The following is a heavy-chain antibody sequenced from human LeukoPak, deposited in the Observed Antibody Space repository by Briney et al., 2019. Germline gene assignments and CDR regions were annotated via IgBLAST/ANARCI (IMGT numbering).Heavy chain of an antibody. CDR1: GFSVSSKY. V-gene: IGHV3-23*01. CDR2: ISGSGGST. CDR3: AKEDSGGQLYY. J-gene: IGHJ4*02. Sequence: GGSLRLSCAISGFSVSSKYMSWVRQAPGKGLEWVSAISGSGGSTYYADSVKGRFTISRDSSKNTLYLQMNSLRAEDTAVYYCAKEDSGGQLYYWGQGTLVTVSS. D-gene: IGHD2-2*01.